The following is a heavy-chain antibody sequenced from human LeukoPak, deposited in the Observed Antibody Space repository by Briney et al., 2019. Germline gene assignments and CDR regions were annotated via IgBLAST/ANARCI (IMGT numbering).Heavy chain of an antibody. CDR2: IYTSGST. CDR1: GGSISSYY. V-gene: IGHV4-4*07. J-gene: IGHJ6*03. CDR3: ARDFTHPDFYYYYYMDV. Sequence: SETLSLTCTVSGGSISSYYWSWIRQPAGKGLEWIGRIYTSGSTNYNPSLKSRVTMSVDASKNQFSLKLSSVTAADTAVYYCARDFTHPDFYYYYYMDVWGKGTTVTISS.